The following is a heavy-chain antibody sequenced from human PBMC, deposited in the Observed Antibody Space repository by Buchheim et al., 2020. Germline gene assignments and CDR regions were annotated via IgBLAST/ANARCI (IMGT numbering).Heavy chain of an antibody. CDR2: ISYDGSNK. D-gene: IGHD2-21*02. CDR3: AKDDTWVGDGTDY. Sequence: QVQLVESGGGVVQPGRSLRLSCAASGFTFSSYGMHWVRQAPGKGLEWVAVISYDGSNKYYADSVKGRFTISRDNSKNTLYLQMNSLRAEDTAVYYCAKDDTWVGDGTDYWGQGTL. J-gene: IGHJ4*02. V-gene: IGHV3-30*18. CDR1: GFTFSSYG.